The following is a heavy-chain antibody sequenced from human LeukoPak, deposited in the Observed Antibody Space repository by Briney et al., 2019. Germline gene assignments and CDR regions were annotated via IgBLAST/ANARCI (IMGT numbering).Heavy chain of an antibody. CDR1: GGSFSGYY. D-gene: IGHD6-13*01. V-gene: IGHV4-34*01. J-gene: IGHJ1*01. CDR2: INHSGST. CDR3: ARREYSSWKTRHEYFQH. Sequence: SETLSLTCAVYGGSFSGYYWSWIRQPPGKGLEWIGEINHSGSTNYNPSLKSRVTISVDTSKNQFSLKLSSVTAAGTAVYYCARREYSSWKTRHEYFQHWSQGTLVTVSS.